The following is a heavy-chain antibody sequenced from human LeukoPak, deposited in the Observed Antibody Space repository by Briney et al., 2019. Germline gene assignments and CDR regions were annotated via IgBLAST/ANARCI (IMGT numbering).Heavy chain of an antibody. D-gene: IGHD3-9*01. CDR1: GGTFSSYA. V-gene: IGHV1-69*06. J-gene: IGHJ6*03. Sequence: SVKVSCKASGGTFSSYAISWVRQAPGQGLWWMGGIIPIFGTANYAQKFQGRVTITADKSTSTANMELSSLRSEDTAVYYCARESGVDGEYYDILTGYGYYYMDVWGKGTTVTVSS. CDR2: IIPIFGTA. CDR3: ARESGVDGEYYDILTGYGYYYMDV.